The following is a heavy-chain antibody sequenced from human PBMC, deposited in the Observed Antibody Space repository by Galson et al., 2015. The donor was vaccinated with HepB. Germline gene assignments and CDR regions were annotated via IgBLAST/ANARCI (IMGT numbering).Heavy chain of an antibody. V-gene: IGHV4-39*01. CDR1: GGSISSSSYS. Sequence: ETLSLTCIVSGGSISSSSYSWGWIRQPPGKGLEWIGSIYYSGSTYYNPSLKSRVTISVDTSKNQFSLKLSSVTAADTAVFYCARQYTYYYDSSGYYLTEMDVWGQGTTVTVSS. CDR3: ARQYTYYYDSSGYYLTEMDV. D-gene: IGHD3-22*01. J-gene: IGHJ6*02. CDR2: IYYSGST.